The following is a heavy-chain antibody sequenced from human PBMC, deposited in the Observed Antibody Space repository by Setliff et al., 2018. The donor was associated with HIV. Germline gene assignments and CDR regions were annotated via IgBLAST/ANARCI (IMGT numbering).Heavy chain of an antibody. J-gene: IGHJ4*02. CDR1: GDSVSSNNAA. CDR2: TYFRSKWYF. D-gene: IGHD6-19*01. CDR3: ARGSYGSVLL. Sequence: HSQTLSLTCAISGDSVSSNNAAWNWIRQSPLRGLEWLGRTYFRSKWYFDYAVSVKSRIIINPDTSKIQFSLHLNDVTPEYTGVYYCARGSYGSVLLWGQGTLVTVSS. V-gene: IGHV6-1*01.